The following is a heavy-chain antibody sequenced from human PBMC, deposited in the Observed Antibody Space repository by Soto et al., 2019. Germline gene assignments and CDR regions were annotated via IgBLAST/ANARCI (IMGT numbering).Heavy chain of an antibody. Sequence: QVQLQESGPGLVKPSQTLSLTCTVSGGSISSGGYYWSWIRQHPGKVMEWIGYIYYSGSTYYNPSLKSRVTITVDTSKNQFSLKLSSVTAADTAVYYCATAGLRLGELSLARFDYWGQGTLVTVSS. J-gene: IGHJ4*02. CDR3: ATAGLRLGELSLARFDY. D-gene: IGHD3-16*02. V-gene: IGHV4-31*03. CDR1: GGSISSGGYY. CDR2: IYYSGST.